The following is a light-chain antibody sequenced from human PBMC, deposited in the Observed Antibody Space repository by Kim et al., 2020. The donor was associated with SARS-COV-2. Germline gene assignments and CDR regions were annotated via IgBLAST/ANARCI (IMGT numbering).Light chain of an antibody. V-gene: IGLV1-47*01. J-gene: IGLJ2*01. CDR1: RSNFGSNK. CDR3: AAWDDSLPGVI. CDR2: RND. Sequence: GQRITITCSEIRSNFGSNKVDCYQQLPATAPKLLIYRNDQRPSGVPDRFSGSKSDTSAYLAISGLRSEDEAEYYCAAWDDSLPGVIFGGGTQLTVL.